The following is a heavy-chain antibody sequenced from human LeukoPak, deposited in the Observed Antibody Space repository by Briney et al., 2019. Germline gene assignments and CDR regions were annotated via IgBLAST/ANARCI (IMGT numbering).Heavy chain of an antibody. D-gene: IGHD1-26*01. Sequence: GRSLRLSCAASGFTFDDYAMHWVRQAPGKGLEWVSGISWNSGSIGYADSVKGRFTISRDNAKNSLCLQMNSLRAEDTALYYCAKDKVGATTGVFAYWGQGTLVTVSS. CDR2: ISWNSGSI. CDR3: AKDKVGATTGVFAY. V-gene: IGHV3-9*01. CDR1: GFTFDDYA. J-gene: IGHJ4*02.